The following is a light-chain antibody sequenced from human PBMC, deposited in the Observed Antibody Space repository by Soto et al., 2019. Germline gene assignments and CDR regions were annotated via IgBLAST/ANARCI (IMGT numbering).Light chain of an antibody. J-gene: IGKJ1*01. CDR2: GAS. V-gene: IGKV3-15*01. CDR3: QQYKNWRPWT. Sequence: VLTQSPGTLSLSPGERGTLSCRASQSVSSNLAWYQQNPGQAPRLLIHGASTRATGTPARFSGSGSGTEFTLTISSLQSEDSAVYYCQQYKNWRPWTFGQGTKV. CDR1: QSVSSN.